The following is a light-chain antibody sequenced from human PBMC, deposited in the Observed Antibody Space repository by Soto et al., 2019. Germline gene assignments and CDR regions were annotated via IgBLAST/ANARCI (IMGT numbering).Light chain of an antibody. V-gene: IGLV1-36*01. CDR3: AAWDDGLNGHYV. J-gene: IGLJ1*01. Sequence: QSVLTQPPSVSEAPRQRVTISCSGSSSNIGNNAVNWYQQLPGKAPKLLIYYDDLLPSGVSDRFSGSKSGTSASLAISGLQAEDEADYYCAAWDDGLNGHYVFGTGTKLTVL. CDR2: YDD. CDR1: SSNIGNNA.